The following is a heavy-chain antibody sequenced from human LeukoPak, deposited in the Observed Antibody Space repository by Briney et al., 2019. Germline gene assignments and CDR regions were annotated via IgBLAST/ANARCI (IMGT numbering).Heavy chain of an antibody. V-gene: IGHV3-23*01. D-gene: IGHD4-23*01. CDR2: ISGGGGST. CDR3: ALKSTVVTSSAFDI. J-gene: IGHJ3*02. Sequence: GGSLRLSCAASGFTFSTYAMNWVRQAPGKGLEWVSAISGGGGSTYYADSVKGRFTISRDNSKNTLYLQMNSLRVEDTAVYYRALKSTVVTSSAFDIWGQGTMVTVSS. CDR1: GFTFSTYA.